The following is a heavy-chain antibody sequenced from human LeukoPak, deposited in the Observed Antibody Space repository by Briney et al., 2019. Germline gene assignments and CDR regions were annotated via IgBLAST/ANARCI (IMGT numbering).Heavy chain of an antibody. J-gene: IGHJ5*02. V-gene: IGHV3-30*12. CDR1: GFTFSCYG. D-gene: IGHD5-12*01. Sequence: GGSLRLSCAASGFTFSCYGMHWVRQAPGKGLELVAVISYDGSNKSYADAVKGRFTISRDNSKTTLYLQMNSLRDEDTAVYSRAKDGLPNLFDPWGQGTLVTASS. CDR3: AKDGLPNLFDP. CDR2: ISYDGSNK.